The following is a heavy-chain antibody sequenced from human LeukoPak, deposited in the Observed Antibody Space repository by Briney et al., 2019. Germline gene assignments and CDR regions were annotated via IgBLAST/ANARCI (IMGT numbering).Heavy chain of an antibody. V-gene: IGHV4-59*01. D-gene: IGHD3-16*01. J-gene: IGHJ4*02. Sequence: SETLSLTCTVSGGSISGYYYSWIRQPPGKDLEWIGYIYYSGSTNNNPSLTSRVTISLDTSMKQFSLNLRSVTAADAAVYFCVYGPNHYYFDYWGQGILVTVSS. CDR1: GGSISGYY. CDR2: IYYSGST. CDR3: VYGPNHYYFDY.